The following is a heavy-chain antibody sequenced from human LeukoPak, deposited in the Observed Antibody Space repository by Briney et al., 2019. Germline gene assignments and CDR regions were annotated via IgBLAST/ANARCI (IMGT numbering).Heavy chain of an antibody. CDR1: GGTFRSNA. CDR2: ITPIFGTA. CDR3: ARGWLAETTVVTPYNY. V-gene: IGHV1-69*13. D-gene: IGHD4-23*01. J-gene: IGHJ4*02. Sequence: ASVKVSCKASGGTFRSNAISWVRQAPGQGLEWMGGITPIFGTANYAQKFQGRVTITAVASMSTAYMELSSLRSEDTAVDYCARGWLAETTVVTPYNYWGQGTLVTVSS.